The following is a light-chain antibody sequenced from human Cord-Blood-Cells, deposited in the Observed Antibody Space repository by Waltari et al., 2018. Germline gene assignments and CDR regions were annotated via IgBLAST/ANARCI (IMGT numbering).Light chain of an antibody. CDR3: CSYAGSSTYV. CDR2: EGS. CDR1: SSYVGSYNL. Sequence: QSALTQPASVSGSPGQSITISCPGTSSYVGSYNLVSWYQQHPGKAPKLMIYEGSKRPSGVSNRFSGSKSGNTASLTISGLQAEDEADYYCCSYAGSSTYVFGTGTKVTVL. V-gene: IGLV2-23*01. J-gene: IGLJ1*01.